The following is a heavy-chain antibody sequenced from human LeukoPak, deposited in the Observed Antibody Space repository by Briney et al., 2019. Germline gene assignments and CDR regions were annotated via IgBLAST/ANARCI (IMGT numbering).Heavy chain of an antibody. V-gene: IGHV4-61*02. CDR1: GGSISSGSYY. Sequence: SETLSLTCTVSGGSISSGSYYWSWIRQPAGKGLEWIGRIYTSGSTKYNPSLTSRATISVDTSKNQYSLKLSSVTAADTAVYYCARERRGYYYYYMDVWGKGTTVTVSS. D-gene: IGHD5-24*01. CDR3: ARERRGYYYYYMDV. J-gene: IGHJ6*03. CDR2: IYTSGST.